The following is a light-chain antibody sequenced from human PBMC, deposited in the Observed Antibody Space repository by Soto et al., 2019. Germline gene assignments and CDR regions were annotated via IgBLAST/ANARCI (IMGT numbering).Light chain of an antibody. CDR1: QALSTY. V-gene: IGKV1-9*01. CDR3: QQLSRYPRT. J-gene: IGKJ4*01. Sequence: DIQLTQSPAFLSASVGDTVTITCRASQALSTYLAWYQQRPGQPPDLVIYSASTLHRGVPSRFGGSGSETEFSLTIRALQPEDLATCHCQQLSRYPRTFGGGTKV. CDR2: SAS.